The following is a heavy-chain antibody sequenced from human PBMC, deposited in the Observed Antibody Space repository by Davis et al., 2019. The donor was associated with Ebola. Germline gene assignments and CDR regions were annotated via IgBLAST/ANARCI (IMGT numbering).Heavy chain of an antibody. CDR3: ARGGYSSSWYY. CDR2: IYYSGDT. J-gene: IGHJ4*02. CDR1: GGSIRNYY. V-gene: IGHV4-59*12. D-gene: IGHD6-13*01. Sequence: SETLSLTCTVSGGSIRNYYWSWVRQPPGKGLEWIGFIYYSGDTNYHPSLKSRVTISIDTSKNQFSLKLSSVTAADTAVYYCARGGYSSSWYYWGQGTLVTVSS.